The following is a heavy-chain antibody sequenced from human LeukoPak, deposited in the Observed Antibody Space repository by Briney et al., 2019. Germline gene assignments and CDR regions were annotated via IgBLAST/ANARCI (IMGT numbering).Heavy chain of an antibody. J-gene: IGHJ4*02. CDR3: ASTFYGDSPPY. D-gene: IGHD4-17*01. Sequence: GGSLRLSCAASGFTFNSYNMHWVRQAPGKGLEWVSVIYSGGSTYYADSVKGRFTISRDNSKNTLYLQMNSLRAEDTAVYYCASTFYGDSPPYWGQGTLVTVSS. CDR2: IYSGGST. V-gene: IGHV3-66*01. CDR1: GFTFNSYN.